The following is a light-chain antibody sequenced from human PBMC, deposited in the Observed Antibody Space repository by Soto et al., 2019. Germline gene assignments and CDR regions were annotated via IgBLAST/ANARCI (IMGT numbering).Light chain of an antibody. V-gene: IGLV7-43*01. Sequence: QAVVTQEPSLTVSPGGTVTLTCATSTGAVTSGSYPNCFQQKPGQAPRALLYSTNKKYSWTTARYSGFLLGGKAALTLSGVQPEDEGDYYCVLYCGGQLGVFGGGTKLTVL. CDR3: VLYCGGQLGV. J-gene: IGLJ2*01. CDR2: STN. CDR1: TGAVTSGSY.